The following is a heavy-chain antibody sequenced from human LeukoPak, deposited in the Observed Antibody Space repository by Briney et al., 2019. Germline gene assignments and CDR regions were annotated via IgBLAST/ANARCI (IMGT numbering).Heavy chain of an antibody. V-gene: IGHV3-7*01. CDR3: ARDPKYYDFWSGSLDY. CDR2: IKQDGSEK. Sequence: GGSLRLSCAASGFTFSSYWMSWVRQAPGKGLDWVANIKQDGSEKYYVDSVKGRFTISRDNAKNSLYLQMNSLRAEDTAVYYCARDPKYYDFWSGSLDYWGQGTLVTVSS. J-gene: IGHJ4*02. D-gene: IGHD3-3*01. CDR1: GFTFSSYW.